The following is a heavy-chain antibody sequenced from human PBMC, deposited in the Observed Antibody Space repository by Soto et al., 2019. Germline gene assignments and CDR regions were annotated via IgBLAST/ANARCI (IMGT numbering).Heavy chain of an antibody. D-gene: IGHD3-10*01. V-gene: IGHV3-33*01. CDR2: IWFDGSNR. CDR3: GRGAGGRVRGLIPRHYYGMDV. Sequence: QVQLVESGGGVVQPGRSLRLSCAASGFTFSSYGMHWVRQAPGKGLEWVAVIWFDGSNRYHADSVEGRFTISRDNSKNTLYLQMNSLRAEDTAVYYCGRGAGGRVRGLIPRHYYGMDVWGQGTTVTVSS. CDR1: GFTFSSYG. J-gene: IGHJ6*02.